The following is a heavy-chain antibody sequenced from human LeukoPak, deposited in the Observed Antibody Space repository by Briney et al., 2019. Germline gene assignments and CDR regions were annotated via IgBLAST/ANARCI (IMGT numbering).Heavy chain of an antibody. D-gene: IGHD6-19*01. CDR2: ISGSGGST. CDR3: AKPMQWLTLLYYYYYMDV. Sequence: PGGSLRLSCAASGFTVSSNYMSWVRQAPGKGLEWVSAISGSGGSTYYADSVKGRFTISRDNSKNTLYLQMNSLRAEDTAVYYCAKPMQWLTLLYYYYYMDVWGKGTTVTVSS. V-gene: IGHV3-23*01. J-gene: IGHJ6*03. CDR1: GFTVSSNY.